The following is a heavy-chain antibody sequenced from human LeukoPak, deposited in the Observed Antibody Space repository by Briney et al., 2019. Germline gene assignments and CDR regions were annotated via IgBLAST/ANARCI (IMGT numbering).Heavy chain of an antibody. D-gene: IGHD4-17*01. CDR3: TRAKPYGDYGIDY. CDR2: ISFVGDT. Sequence: GGSLRLSCTASGFIFNNYDMHWVRQATGKGLEWVSAISFVGDTYYSGSVKGRFTISRENAKKSLYLQMNSLRAGDTAVYYCTRAKPYGDYGIDYWGQGTLVTASS. V-gene: IGHV3-13*01. CDR1: GFIFNNYD. J-gene: IGHJ4*02.